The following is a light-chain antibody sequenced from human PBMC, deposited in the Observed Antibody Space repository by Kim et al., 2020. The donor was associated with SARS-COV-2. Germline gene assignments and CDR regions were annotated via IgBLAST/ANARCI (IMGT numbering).Light chain of an antibody. CDR2: HTS. CDR1: TGAVTSGHY. Sequence: PVWTVTLPCGPSTGAVTSGHYSYWYQQKPRQAPRTLICHTSNKLSWTPARFSGSLLGGKAALTLSGAQPEDEAEYYCLLSYGGSRVFGGGTQLTVL. CDR3: LLSYGGSRV. J-gene: IGLJ2*01. V-gene: IGLV7-46*01.